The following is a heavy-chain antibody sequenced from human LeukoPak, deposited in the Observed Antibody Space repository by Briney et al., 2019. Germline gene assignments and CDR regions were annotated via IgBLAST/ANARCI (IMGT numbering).Heavy chain of an antibody. CDR1: GGSISGYY. V-gene: IGHV4-34*01. D-gene: IGHD6-13*01. Sequence: SETLSLTCTDSGGSISGYYWSWIRRPPGKGLEWIGEINHSGSTNYNPSLKSRVTISVDTSKNQFSLKLSSVTAADTAVYYCARGLRVAAAPLYYFDYWGQGTLVTVSS. CDR2: INHSGST. J-gene: IGHJ4*02. CDR3: ARGLRVAAAPLYYFDY.